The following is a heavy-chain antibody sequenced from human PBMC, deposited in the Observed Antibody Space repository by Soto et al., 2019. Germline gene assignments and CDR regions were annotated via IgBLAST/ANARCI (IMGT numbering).Heavy chain of an antibody. CDR1: GFTFSSYA. J-gene: IGHJ4*02. D-gene: IGHD2-2*03. CDR2: IIGSGGST. CDR3: AKGRSYMDIVTVPAARSSPDY. V-gene: IGHV3-23*01. Sequence: EVQLLESGGGLVQPGGSLRLSCAASGFTFSSYAMSWVRQAPGQGLEWVSAIIGSGGSTFYADSMKGRFTISRDNSKNTLYLQMNNLRAEDTAVYYFAKGRSYMDIVTVPAARSSPDYWGQGTLVTVSS.